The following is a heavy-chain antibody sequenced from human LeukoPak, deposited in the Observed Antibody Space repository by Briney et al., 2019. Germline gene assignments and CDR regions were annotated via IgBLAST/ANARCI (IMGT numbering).Heavy chain of an antibody. CDR3: AKDGTEPMVRGALSY. D-gene: IGHD3-10*01. Sequence: GGSLRLSCAASGFTFSSYGMHWVRQAPGKGLEWVAFIRYDGSNKYYADSVKGRFTISRDNSKNTLYLQMNSLRAEDTAVYYCAKDGTEPMVRGALSYWGQGTLVTVSS. J-gene: IGHJ4*02. CDR1: GFTFSSYG. CDR2: IRYDGSNK. V-gene: IGHV3-30*02.